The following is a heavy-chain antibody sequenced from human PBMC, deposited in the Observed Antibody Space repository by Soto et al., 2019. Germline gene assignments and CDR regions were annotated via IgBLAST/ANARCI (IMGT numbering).Heavy chain of an antibody. V-gene: IGHV4-34*01. J-gene: IGHJ5*02. CDR3: ARGAPNWFDP. Sequence: TLSLTRSVAGGSFSGYYWSWIRPPPGKGLEWIGEINHSGSNNYNPSLKSRVTISVDTSKNQFSLKLSSVTAADTAVYYCARGAPNWFDPWGQGTLVTVSA. CDR1: GGSFSGYY. CDR2: INHSGSN.